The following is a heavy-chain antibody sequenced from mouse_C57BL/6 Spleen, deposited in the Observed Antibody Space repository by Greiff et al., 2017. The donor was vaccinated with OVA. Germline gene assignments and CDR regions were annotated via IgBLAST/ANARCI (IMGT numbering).Heavy chain of an antibody. Sequence: EVKVEESGPGLVKPSQSLSLTCSVTGYSITSGYYWNWIRQFPGNKLEWMGYISYDGSNNYNPSLKNRISITRDTSKNQFFLKLNSVTTEDTATYYCARGDYSSGYWYFDVWGTGTTVTVSS. CDR1: GYSITSGYY. CDR3: ARGDYSSGYWYFDV. D-gene: IGHD1-1*01. CDR2: ISYDGSN. V-gene: IGHV3-6*01. J-gene: IGHJ1*03.